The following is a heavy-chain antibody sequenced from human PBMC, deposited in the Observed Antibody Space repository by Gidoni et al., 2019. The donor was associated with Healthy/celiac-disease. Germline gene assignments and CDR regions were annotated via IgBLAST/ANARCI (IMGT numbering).Heavy chain of an antibody. CDR2: INHSGST. CDR3: ARGPPEDIVVVPAAMAYFDY. CDR1: GGSFSGYY. D-gene: IGHD2-2*01. Sequence: QVQLQQWGAGLLKPSETLFLTCAVYGGSFSGYYWRWIRQPPGKGLEWIGEINHSGSTNYNPSLKSRVTISVDTSKNQFSLKLSSVTAADTAVYYCARGPPEDIVVVPAAMAYFDYWGQGTLVTVSS. J-gene: IGHJ4*02. V-gene: IGHV4-34*01.